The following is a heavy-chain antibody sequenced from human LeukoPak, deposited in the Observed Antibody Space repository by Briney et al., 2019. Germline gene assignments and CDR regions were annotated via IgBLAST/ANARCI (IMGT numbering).Heavy chain of an antibody. CDR1: GYTFTSYA. CDR3: ARDRVYSSSWYPIYYFDY. CDR2: ISAYNGNT. J-gene: IGHJ4*02. D-gene: IGHD6-13*01. Sequence: ASVKVSCKASGYTFTSYAMNWVRQAPGQGLEWMGWISAYNGNTNYAQKLQGRVTMTTDTSTSTAYMELRSLRSDDTAVYYCARDRVYSSSWYPIYYFDYWGQGTLVTVSS. V-gene: IGHV1-18*01.